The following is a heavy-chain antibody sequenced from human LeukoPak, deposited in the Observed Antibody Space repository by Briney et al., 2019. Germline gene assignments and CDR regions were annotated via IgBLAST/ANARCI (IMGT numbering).Heavy chain of an antibody. CDR2: IYNNGNT. D-gene: IGHD2-15*01. CDR1: GGSISNNDFY. Sequence: SETLSLTCAVSGGSISNNDFYYSWIRQPPGKGLEWIGYIYNNGNTHYNPSLRSRLTISLDTSRNHFSLTVSSVTAADTAVYYCARGIAATDVWGHGTTVIVSS. CDR3: ARGIAATDV. J-gene: IGHJ6*02. V-gene: IGHV4-30-4*01.